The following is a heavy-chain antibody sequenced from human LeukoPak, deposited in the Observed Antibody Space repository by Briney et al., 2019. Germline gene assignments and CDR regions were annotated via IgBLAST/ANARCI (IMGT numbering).Heavy chain of an antibody. V-gene: IGHV4-30-2*01. CDR1: GGSIGGGVYS. CDR2: IFHTGHT. J-gene: IGHJ4*02. CDR3: ARGYSDYPYFFDS. Sequence: PSQTLSLTCAVSGGSIGGGVYSWNWIRHPPGKGLEWLGYIFHTGHTYYSPSLKSRLTISVDRSKNQFSLKLSSLTAADTAMYFCARGYSDYPYFFDSWGQGALVTVSS. D-gene: IGHD5-12*01.